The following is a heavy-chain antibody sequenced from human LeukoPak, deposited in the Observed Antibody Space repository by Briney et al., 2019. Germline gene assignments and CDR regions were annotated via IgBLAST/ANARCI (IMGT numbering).Heavy chain of an antibody. Sequence: ASVKVSCKASGYIFMDYYLHWVRQAPGQGLEWMAWIGPNSGATKSAAKFQGRLTLTTDTSINTAYMELSSLTFDDMAVYYRARRRTTNYYDYWGQGTLVTVSS. CDR2: IGPNSGAT. CDR3: ARRRTTNYYDY. V-gene: IGHV1-2*02. CDR1: GYIFMDYY. D-gene: IGHD1-14*01. J-gene: IGHJ4*02.